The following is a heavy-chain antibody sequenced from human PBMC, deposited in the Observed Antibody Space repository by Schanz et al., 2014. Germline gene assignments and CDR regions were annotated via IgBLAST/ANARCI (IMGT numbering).Heavy chain of an antibody. Sequence: EVQLVESGGGLVKPGGSLRLSCAASGFTFNNFNMNWVRQAPGKGLEWVSSISSSGSSIYYADSVKGRFTISRDNANNSLFLRMNSLRAEDTAVYYCASDTMGGNFVLDVWGRGTTVTVSS. CDR2: ISSSGSSI. D-gene: IGHD3-10*01. CDR3: ASDTMGGNFVLDV. V-gene: IGHV3-21*04. CDR1: GFTFNNFN. J-gene: IGHJ6*02.